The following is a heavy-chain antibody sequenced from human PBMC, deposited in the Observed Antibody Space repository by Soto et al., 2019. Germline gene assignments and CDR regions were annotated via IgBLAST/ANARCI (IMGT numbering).Heavy chain of an antibody. CDR3: ARLRNYDFWSGYYRRGEFDY. Sequence: SETLSLTCAVYGGSFSGYYWSWIRQPPGKGLEWIGEINHSGSTNYNPSLKSRVTISVDTSKNQFSLKLSSVTAADTAVYYCARLRNYDFWSGYYRRGEFDYWGQGTLVT. J-gene: IGHJ4*02. V-gene: IGHV4-34*01. D-gene: IGHD3-3*01. CDR2: INHSGST. CDR1: GGSFSGYY.